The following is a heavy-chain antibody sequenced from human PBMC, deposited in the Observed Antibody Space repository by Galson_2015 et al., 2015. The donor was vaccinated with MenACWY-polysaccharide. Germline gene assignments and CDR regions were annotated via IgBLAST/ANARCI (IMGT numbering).Heavy chain of an antibody. CDR1: GFIFSDYA. Sequence: SLRLSCAVSGFIFSDYAIHWVRQAPGKGLEWLAVISYDGSNKYYLESVKGRFTISRDNSKDMVYLHMNSLRGEDTAVYFCAKDRPLRGLSVFYYGMDVWGRGTTAIVSS. CDR2: ISYDGSNK. CDR3: AKDRPLRGLSVFYYGMDV. J-gene: IGHJ6*02. D-gene: IGHD3-10*01. V-gene: IGHV3-30*18.